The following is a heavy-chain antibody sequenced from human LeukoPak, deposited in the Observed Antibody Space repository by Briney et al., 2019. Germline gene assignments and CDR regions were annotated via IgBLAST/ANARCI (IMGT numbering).Heavy chain of an antibody. J-gene: IGHJ4*02. V-gene: IGHV1-2*02. CDR3: VRLPPVGNSAIDY. Sequence: ASVTVSFKASGYTFTGYNMHWVRQAPGQGLEWMGWINPNSGGTNYAQKFQGRVTMTRDTSISTAYMELSRLRSDDTAVYYCVRLPPVGNSAIDYWGQGTLVTVSS. CDR1: GYTFTGYN. CDR2: INPNSGGT. D-gene: IGHD4-23*01.